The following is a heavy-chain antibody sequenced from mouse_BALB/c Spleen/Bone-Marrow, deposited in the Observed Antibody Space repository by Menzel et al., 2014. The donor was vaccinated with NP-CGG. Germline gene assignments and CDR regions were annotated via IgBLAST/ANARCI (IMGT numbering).Heavy chain of an antibody. J-gene: IGHJ4*01. CDR2: ISNGGGST. Sequence: EVQLQQSGGGLAQPGGSLKLSCATSGFTFRDYYMYWVRQTPEKRLEWVAYISNGGGSTYYPDTVKGRFTISRDNAKNTLYLQMSRLKSEDTAMYYCARQGTLDYWGQGTSVTVSS. V-gene: IGHV5-12*02. CDR3: ARQGTLDY. CDR1: GFTFRDYY.